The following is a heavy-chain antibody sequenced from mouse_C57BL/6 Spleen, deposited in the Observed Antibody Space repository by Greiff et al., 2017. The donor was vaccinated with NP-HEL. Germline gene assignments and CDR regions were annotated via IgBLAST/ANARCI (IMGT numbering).Heavy chain of an antibody. CDR1: GYAFSSYW. Sequence: QVQLQQSGAELVKPGASVKISCKASGYAFSSYWMNWVKQRPGKGLEWIGQIYPGDGDTNYNQKFKGKATLTVDTSSSTAYMQLSSLTSEDSAVYYCAPIYYGNEYFDYWGQGTTLTVSS. D-gene: IGHD2-1*01. CDR2: IYPGDGDT. CDR3: APIYYGNEYFDY. V-gene: IGHV1-80*01. J-gene: IGHJ2*01.